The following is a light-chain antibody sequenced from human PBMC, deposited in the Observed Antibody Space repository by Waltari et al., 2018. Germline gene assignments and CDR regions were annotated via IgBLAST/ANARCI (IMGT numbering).Light chain of an antibody. Sequence: QSVLTQPPSVSWDPGQRVTISCPGSSSNIRANYDVHWYQQRPRTAPQLRIHGSSNRPSGVPDRFSGSKSGTSASLAITGLQAEDGADYYCQTYDSNLRGVVFGGGTKLTVL. V-gene: IGLV1-40*01. CDR3: QTYDSNLRGVV. J-gene: IGLJ3*02. CDR2: GSS. CDR1: SSNIRANYD.